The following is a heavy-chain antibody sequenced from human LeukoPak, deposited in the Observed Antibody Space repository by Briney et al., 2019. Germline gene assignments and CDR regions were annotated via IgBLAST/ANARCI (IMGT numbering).Heavy chain of an antibody. D-gene: IGHD3-9*01. Sequence: LPGGSLRLSCAASGFFFSTYGMSWVRQAPGKGLEWVSIISANGGTTYYADSVRGRFTISRDNSKNTLYLQMNSLRAEDTAVYYCAKSLFSRPTGFDYWGQGTLVTVSS. CDR2: ISANGGTT. CDR3: AKSLFSRPTGFDY. J-gene: IGHJ4*02. CDR1: GFFFSTYG. V-gene: IGHV3-23*01.